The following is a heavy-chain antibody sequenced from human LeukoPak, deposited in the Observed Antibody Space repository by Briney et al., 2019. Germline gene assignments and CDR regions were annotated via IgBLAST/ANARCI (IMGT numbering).Heavy chain of an antibody. D-gene: IGHD1-26*01. J-gene: IGHJ4*02. CDR2: IKEDESEK. CDR3: ARDSGNSGSHFPSDY. Sequence: GGSLRLSCAASGFTFGSYWMTWVRQAPGKGLEWVANIKEDESEKYYVDSVRGRFTISRDNAKNSLYLQMNSLRAEDTAVYYCARDSGNSGSHFPSDYWGQGTLVTVSS. V-gene: IGHV3-7*01. CDR1: GFTFGSYW.